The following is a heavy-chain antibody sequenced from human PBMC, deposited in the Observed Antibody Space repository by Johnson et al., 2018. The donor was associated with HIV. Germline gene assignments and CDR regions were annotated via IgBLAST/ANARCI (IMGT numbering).Heavy chain of an antibody. Sequence: QVKLVESGGGVVQPGRSLRLSCAASGFTFSSYAMHWVRQAPGKGLEWVAVISYDGSNKYYADSVKVRFTISRDNSKNTLYLQMNSLRAEDTAAYYCARDGDPLDFWALDIWGQGTMVTVSS. CDR2: ISYDGSNK. CDR1: GFTFSSYA. D-gene: IGHD3-3*01. CDR3: ARDGDPLDFWALDI. J-gene: IGHJ3*02. V-gene: IGHV3-30-3*01.